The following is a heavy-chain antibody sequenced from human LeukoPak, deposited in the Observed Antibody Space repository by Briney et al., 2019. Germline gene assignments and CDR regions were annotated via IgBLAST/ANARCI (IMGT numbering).Heavy chain of an antibody. V-gene: IGHV4-31*03. Sequence: SQTLSLTCTVSGGSISSGHYYWSWIRQHPGKGLEWIGYIYYSGSTYYNPSLKSRVTISVGTSKNQFSLMLSYVTAADTAVYYCARDAPDYSFDFWGQGTLVTVSS. CDR1: GGSISSGHYY. CDR2: IYYSGST. J-gene: IGHJ4*02. D-gene: IGHD4-11*01. CDR3: ARDAPDYSFDF.